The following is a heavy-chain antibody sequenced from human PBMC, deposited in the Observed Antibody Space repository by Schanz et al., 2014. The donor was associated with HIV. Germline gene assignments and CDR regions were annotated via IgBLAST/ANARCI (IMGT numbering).Heavy chain of an antibody. J-gene: IGHJ4*02. CDR1: GFTFRDYA. Sequence: VQVLESGGRLAQPGGSLRLSCAASGFTFRDYAMSWVRQAPGKGLAWVALISYDGSNRYYSDSVKGRFTISRDNSNNTLYLQMNSLTVDDTAVYYCARGGIWEWDQPDFDYWGQGTLVTVSS. CDR3: ARGGIWEWDQPDFDY. CDR2: ISYDGSNR. D-gene: IGHD2-15*01. V-gene: IGHV3-30*03.